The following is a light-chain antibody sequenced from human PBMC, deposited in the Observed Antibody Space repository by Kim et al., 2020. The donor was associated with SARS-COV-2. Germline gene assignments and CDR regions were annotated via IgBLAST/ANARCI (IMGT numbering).Light chain of an antibody. CDR1: SLRSYY. Sequence: SSELTQDPAVSVALGQTVRITCQGDSLRSYYASWYQQKPGQAPVLVIYGKNNRPSGSPDRFSGSSSGNTASLTITGAQAEDEAAYYCNSRDSSGNHWVFG. V-gene: IGLV3-19*01. CDR3: NSRDSSGNHWV. CDR2: GKN. J-gene: IGLJ3*02.